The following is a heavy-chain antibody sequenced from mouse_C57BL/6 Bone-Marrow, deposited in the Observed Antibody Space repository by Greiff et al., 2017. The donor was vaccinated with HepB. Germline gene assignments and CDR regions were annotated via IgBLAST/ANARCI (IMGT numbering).Heavy chain of an antibody. CDR2: IYPRSGNT. J-gene: IGHJ2*01. Sequence: VQLQQSGAELARPGASVKLSCKASGYTFTSYGISWVKQRTGQGLEWIGEIYPRSGNTYYNEKFKGKATLTADQSSSTAYMELRSLTSEDSAVYFCARDDGYYFYFDYWGQGTTLTVSS. CDR3: ARDDGYYFYFDY. V-gene: IGHV1-81*01. CDR1: GYTFTSYG. D-gene: IGHD2-3*01.